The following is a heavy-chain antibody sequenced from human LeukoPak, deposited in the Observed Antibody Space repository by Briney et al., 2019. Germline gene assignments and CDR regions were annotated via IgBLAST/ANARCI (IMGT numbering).Heavy chain of an antibody. J-gene: IGHJ2*01. CDR3: ARDPQRWQQLPHYWYLDL. V-gene: IGHV3-30*13. D-gene: IGHD5-24*01. Sequence: GGSLRLSCAASRSLFTTYGIHWARQAPGKGLEWVAVISFDGSNTFYTDSVKGRFTVSRDDSKNMVYLQMNSLRNDDTAVYHCARDPQRWQQLPHYWYLDLWGRGTLVTVSS. CDR1: RSLFTTYG. CDR2: ISFDGSNT.